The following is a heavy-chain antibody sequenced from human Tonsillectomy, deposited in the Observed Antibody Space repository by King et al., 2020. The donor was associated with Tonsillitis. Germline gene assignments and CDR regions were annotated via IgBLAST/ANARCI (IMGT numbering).Heavy chain of an antibody. CDR2: IYYSGST. V-gene: IGHV4-39*01. D-gene: IGHD6-13*01. CDR1: GGSISSSNYY. J-gene: IGHJ4*02. Sequence: LQLQESGPGLVKPSETLSLTCTVAGGSISSSNYYWGWIRQPPGKGLEWIGSIYYSGSTYYNPSLKSRVTISVDTSKNHFSLRLSSVTAADTAVYYCARQDITNWGSSWPDYWGQGTLVTVSS. CDR3: ARQDITNWGSSWPDY.